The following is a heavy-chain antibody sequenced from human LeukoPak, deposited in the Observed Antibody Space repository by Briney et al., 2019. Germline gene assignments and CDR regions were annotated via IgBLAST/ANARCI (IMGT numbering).Heavy chain of an antibody. CDR3: AKDTASSWWYFDL. CDR1: GFTFSSYA. Sequence: GGSLRLSCAASGFTFSSYAMSWVRQAPGKELEWVSAIGGSGSTTYYADSVKGQFTISRDNSKNTLYLQMNSLRAEDTAVYYCAKDTASSWWYFDLWGRGTLVTVSS. D-gene: IGHD5-18*01. J-gene: IGHJ2*01. CDR2: IGGSGSTT. V-gene: IGHV3-23*01.